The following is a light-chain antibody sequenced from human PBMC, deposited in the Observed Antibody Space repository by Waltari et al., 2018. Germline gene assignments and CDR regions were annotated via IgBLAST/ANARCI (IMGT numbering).Light chain of an antibody. CDR1: SSDIGGYNR. V-gene: IGLV2-23*02. Sequence: QAALTQSPSVSGSPGQSVTISCTGTSSDIGGYNRVSWYQQHPGKAPKLMIYEVSKRPSGVSYRFSGSKSGNTASLTISVLQAEYEADYYCSSYASSSTLVFGGGTRLTVL. J-gene: IGLJ2*01. CDR2: EVS. CDR3: SSYASSSTLV.